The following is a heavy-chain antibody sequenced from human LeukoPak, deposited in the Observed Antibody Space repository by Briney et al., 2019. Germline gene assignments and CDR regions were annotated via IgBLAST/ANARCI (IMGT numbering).Heavy chain of an antibody. CDR3: ARARSPSSGYLLRDHNWFDP. D-gene: IGHD3-22*01. CDR1: GGTFSSYA. CDR2: IIPIFGTA. Sequence: ASVKVSCKASGGTFSSYAISWVRQAPGQGLEWMGGIIPIFGTANYAQEFQGRVTITTDESTSTAYMELSSLRSEDTAVYYCARARSPSSGYLLRDHNWFDPWGRGTLVTVSS. V-gene: IGHV1-69*05. J-gene: IGHJ5*02.